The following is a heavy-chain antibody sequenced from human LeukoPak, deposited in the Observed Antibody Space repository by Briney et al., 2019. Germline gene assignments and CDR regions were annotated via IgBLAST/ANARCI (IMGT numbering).Heavy chain of an antibody. CDR2: INHSGST. CDR3: ARQSGSRDEYYDILTGYYQEKKFDY. Sequence: SSETLSLTCAVYGGSFSGYYWSWIRQPPGKGLEWIGEINHSGSTYYNPSLKSRVTISVDTSKNQFSLKLSSVTAADTAVYYCARQSGSRDEYYDILTGYYQEKKFDYWGQGTLVTVSS. V-gene: IGHV4-34*01. CDR1: GGSFSGYY. D-gene: IGHD3-9*01. J-gene: IGHJ4*02.